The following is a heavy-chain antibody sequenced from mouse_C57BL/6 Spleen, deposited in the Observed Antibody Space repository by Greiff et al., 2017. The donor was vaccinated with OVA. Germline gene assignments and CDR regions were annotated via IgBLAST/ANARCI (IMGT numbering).Heavy chain of an antibody. CDR3: ARSTTVVARYYFDY. D-gene: IGHD1-1*01. V-gene: IGHV1-82*01. CDR1: GYAFSSSW. Sequence: QLQLKESGPELVKPGASVKISCKASGYAFSSSWMNWVKQRPGRGLEWIGRIYPGDGDTNYNGKFKGKATLTADKSSSTAYMQLSSLTSEDSAVYFCARSTTVVARYYFDYWGQGTTLTVSS. CDR2: IYPGDGDT. J-gene: IGHJ2*01.